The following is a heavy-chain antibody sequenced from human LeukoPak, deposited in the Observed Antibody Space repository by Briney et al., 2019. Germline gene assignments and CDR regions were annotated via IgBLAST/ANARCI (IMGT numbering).Heavy chain of an antibody. V-gene: IGHV4-39*02. CDR1: GGSISSSSYY. J-gene: IGHJ4*02. D-gene: IGHD6-19*01. CDR3: AREISVADGDYFDY. Sequence: SETLSLTCTVSGGSISSSSYYWGWIRQPPGKGLEWIGTIYYSGSTYYNPSLKSRVTISVDTSKNQFSLKLSSVTAADTAVYYCAREISVADGDYFDYWGQGTLVTVSS. CDR2: IYYSGST.